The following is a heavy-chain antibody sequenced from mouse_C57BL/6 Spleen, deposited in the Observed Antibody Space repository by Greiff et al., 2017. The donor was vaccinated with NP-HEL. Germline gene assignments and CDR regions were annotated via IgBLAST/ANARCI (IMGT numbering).Heavy chain of an antibody. J-gene: IGHJ4*01. CDR3: ARLGITTVIEGVGAMDY. V-gene: IGHV1-42*01. D-gene: IGHD1-1*01. Sequence: EVQLQQSGPELVKPGASVKISCKASGYSFTGYYMNWVKQSPEKSLEWIGEINPSTGGTTYNQKFKAKATLTVDKSSSTAYMQLKSLTSEDSAVYYCARLGITTVIEGVGAMDYWGQGTSVTVSS. CDR2: INPSTGGT. CDR1: GYSFTGYY.